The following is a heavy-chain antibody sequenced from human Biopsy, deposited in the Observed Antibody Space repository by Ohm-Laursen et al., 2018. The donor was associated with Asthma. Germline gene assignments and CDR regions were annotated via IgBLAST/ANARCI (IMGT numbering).Heavy chain of an antibody. D-gene: IGHD6-6*01. CDR3: ARARESSSWASAFDI. J-gene: IGHJ3*02. CDR1: GFTFRSYW. V-gene: IGHV3-7*01. CDR2: IKEDGSEK. Sequence: SLRLFCAASGFTFRSYWMSWVRQAPGKGLEWVANIKEDGSEKYYVDSVKGRFTISRDNAKNSPYLQMNSLRAEETAVYYCARARESSSWASAFDIWGQGTKVTVSS.